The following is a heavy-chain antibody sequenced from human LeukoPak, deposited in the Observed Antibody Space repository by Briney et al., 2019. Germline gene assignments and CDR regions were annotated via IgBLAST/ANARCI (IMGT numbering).Heavy chain of an antibody. CDR1: GFTFSSYG. D-gene: IGHD3-16*01. V-gene: IGHV3-74*01. CDR3: TRRGAASDAFDI. J-gene: IGHJ3*02. CDR2: IKYDGSST. Sequence: GGSLRLSCAASGFTFSSYGMHWVRQAPGKGLVWVSRIKYDGSSTNYADSVTGRFTISRDNAKNTLYLQMNSLRAEDTAVYYCTRRGAASDAFDIWGQGTMVTVSS.